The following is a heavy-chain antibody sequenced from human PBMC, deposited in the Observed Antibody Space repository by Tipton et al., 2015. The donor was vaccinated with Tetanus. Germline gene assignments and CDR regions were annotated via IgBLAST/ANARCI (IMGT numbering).Heavy chain of an antibody. Sequence: GLVKPSETLSLTCTVSGGSLRSGDHYWSWIRQPPGKGLEWLAYISSSGSTNSDYSLKSRITISRDTSKNHFSLNLASVTAADTAVYFCARANFDFPKKGPFDSWGQGIPVTVSS. CDR2: ISSSGST. D-gene: IGHD3-3*01. J-gene: IGHJ4*02. CDR1: GGSLRSGDHY. CDR3: ARANFDFPKKGPFDS. V-gene: IGHV4-61*03.